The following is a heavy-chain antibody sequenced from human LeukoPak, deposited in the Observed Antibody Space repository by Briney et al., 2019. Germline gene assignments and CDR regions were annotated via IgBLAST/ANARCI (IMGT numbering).Heavy chain of an antibody. CDR1: GYTFTSYG. J-gene: IGHJ6*02. CDR3: ARGPYGSGRNYYYYGMDV. CDR2: ISAYNGNT. D-gene: IGHD3-10*01. V-gene: IGHV1-18*01. Sequence: ASVKVSCKASGYTFTSYGISWVRQAPGQGLEWMGWISAYNGNTNYAQKLQGRVTMTTDTSTSTAYTELRSLRSDDTAVYYCARGPYGSGRNYYYYGMDVWGQGTTVTVSS.